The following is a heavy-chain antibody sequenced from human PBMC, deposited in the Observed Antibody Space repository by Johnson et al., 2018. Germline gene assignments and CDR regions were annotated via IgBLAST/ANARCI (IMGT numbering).Heavy chain of an antibody. D-gene: IGHD3-22*01. J-gene: IGHJ3*02. CDR1: GFTFGSFP. CDR2: INTRTGNT. Sequence: EVQLVETGGGLVQPGGSLRLSCAASGFTFGSFPISWVRQAPGKGLEWVSAINTRTGNTYYADSVKGRFTISRDNSKNTLYLQMNSLRAADTAGYHCAKGFQYYYDSSGYYPYAFHIWGQGTMVTVSS. V-gene: IGHV3-23*04. CDR3: AKGFQYYYDSSGYYPYAFHI.